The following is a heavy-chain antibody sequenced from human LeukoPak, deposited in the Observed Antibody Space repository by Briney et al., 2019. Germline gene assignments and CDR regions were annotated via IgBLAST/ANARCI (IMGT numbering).Heavy chain of an antibody. Sequence: GGSLRLSCAASGFSFSNYWMDWVRQATGQGLEWVAILKQDGSERLYVDSVKGRFTISRDNAKSSLFLQMHSLRAEDTAVYYCGAGAGGSFDYWGQGTLVTVSS. CDR3: GAGAGGSFDY. CDR1: GFSFSNYW. D-gene: IGHD3-10*01. J-gene: IGHJ4*02. CDR2: LKQDGSER. V-gene: IGHV3-7*01.